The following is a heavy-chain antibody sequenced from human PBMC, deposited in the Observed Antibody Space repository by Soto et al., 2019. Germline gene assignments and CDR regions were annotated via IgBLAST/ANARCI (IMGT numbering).Heavy chain of an antibody. CDR3: AREGRITIFGVVTYLNWFDP. CDR1: GFTFSSYW. V-gene: IGHV3-7*05. J-gene: IGHJ5*02. Sequence: GGSLRLSCAASGFTFSSYWMSWVRQAPGKGLEWVANIKQDGSEKYYVDSVKGRFTISRDNAKNSLYLQMNSLRAEDTAVYYCAREGRITIFGVVTYLNWFDPWGQGTLVTVSS. CDR2: IKQDGSEK. D-gene: IGHD3-3*01.